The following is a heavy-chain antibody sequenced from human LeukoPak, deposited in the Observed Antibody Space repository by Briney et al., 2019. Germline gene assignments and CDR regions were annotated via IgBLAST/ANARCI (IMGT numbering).Heavy chain of an antibody. Sequence: PGGSLRLSCAASGFTFSDYYMSWIRQAPGKGLEWVSYISSSGSTIYYADSVKGRFTISRDNAKNSLYLQMNSLRAEDTAVHYCARESFQEYYFDYWGQGTLVTVSS. V-gene: IGHV3-11*04. J-gene: IGHJ4*02. D-gene: IGHD3-16*01. CDR3: ARESFQEYYFDY. CDR2: ISSSGSTI. CDR1: GFTFSDYY.